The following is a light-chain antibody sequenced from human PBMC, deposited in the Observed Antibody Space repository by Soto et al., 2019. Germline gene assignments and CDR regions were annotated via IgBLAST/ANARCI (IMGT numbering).Light chain of an antibody. J-gene: IGLJ2*01. CDR1: RGRSTYA. CDR3: QTWDTYKAV. CDR2: VKSDGSL. V-gene: IGLV4-69*01. Sequence: QLVLTQSPSASASLGASVKLTCTLSRGRSTYAIAWHQQRPGKGPRYLLKVKSDGSLSRGDGIPDRFSGSTSGAERSLTISSLQSEDEADYYCQTWDTYKAVFGGGNQLNVL.